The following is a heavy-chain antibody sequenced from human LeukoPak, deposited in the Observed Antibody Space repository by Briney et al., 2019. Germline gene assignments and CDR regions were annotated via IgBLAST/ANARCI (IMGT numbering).Heavy chain of an antibody. CDR2: IFGSGDTT. V-gene: IGHV3-23*01. CDR3: AKDQKPDSGYDIDH. J-gene: IGHJ4*02. CDR1: GFTISSYG. D-gene: IGHD5-12*01. Sequence: GGSLRLSCAASGFTISSYGMNWVRQAPLKGLEWVSVIFGSGDTTYYADSVKGRFTISRDKSKNTLYLQMHSLRAEDTAVYYCAKDQKPDSGYDIDHWGQGTLVTVS.